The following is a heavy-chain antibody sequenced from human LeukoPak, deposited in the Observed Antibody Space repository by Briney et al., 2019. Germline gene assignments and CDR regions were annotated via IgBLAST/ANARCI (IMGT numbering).Heavy chain of an antibody. Sequence: PGGSLRLSCAASGFTFSRYGMNWVRQAPGKGLEWVSYISGSSSSILYADSLKGRVTISRDNAKNSLYLQLNSLGAEDTAVYYCARVDSSSWYGYYMDVWGKGTTVTVSS. CDR1: GFTFSRYG. CDR2: ISGSSSSI. J-gene: IGHJ6*03. CDR3: ARVDSSSWYGYYMDV. V-gene: IGHV3-48*01. D-gene: IGHD6-13*01.